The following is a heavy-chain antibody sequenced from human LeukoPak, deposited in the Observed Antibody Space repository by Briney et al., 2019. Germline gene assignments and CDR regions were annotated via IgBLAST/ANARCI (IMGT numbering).Heavy chain of an antibody. V-gene: IGHV4-30-4*08. Sequence: TSETLSLTCTVSGGSISSPDYYWTWIRQSPGKGLEWIGYIYYSGGTYYNPSLKARITMSIDKSKNQFSLKLRSVTAADTAVYHCVRAGGSGSYYDVAFDSWGQGTLVTVSA. CDR1: GGSISSPDYY. CDR3: VRAGGSGSYYDVAFDS. CDR2: IYYSGGT. D-gene: IGHD3-10*01. J-gene: IGHJ4*02.